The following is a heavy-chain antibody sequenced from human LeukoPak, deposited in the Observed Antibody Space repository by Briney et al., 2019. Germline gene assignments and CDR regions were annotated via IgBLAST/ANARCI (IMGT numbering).Heavy chain of an antibody. CDR1: GFTFSDYY. V-gene: IGHV3-11*04. J-gene: IGHJ6*03. Sequence: PGGSLRLSCAASGFTFSDYYMSWVRQAPGKGLEWVSYISSSGSTIYYADSVKGRFTISRDNAKNSLYLQMNSLRAEDTAVYYCARGPDPYYDFWSGYYTYYYYYYMDVWGKGTTVTVSS. CDR3: ARGPDPYYDFWSGYYTYYYYYYMDV. CDR2: ISSSGSTI. D-gene: IGHD3-3*01.